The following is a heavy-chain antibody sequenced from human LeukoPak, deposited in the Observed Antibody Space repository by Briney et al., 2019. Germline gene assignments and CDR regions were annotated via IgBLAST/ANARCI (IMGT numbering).Heavy chain of an antibody. CDR2: IYSGGST. CDR3: ARHYYYDSSGYWALY. D-gene: IGHD3-22*01. Sequence: GGSLRLSCAASGFTVSSNYMSWVRQAPGKGLEWVSVIYSGGSTYYADSVRGRFTISRDNSKNTLYLQMNSLRAEDTAVYYCARHYYYDSSGYWALYWGQGTLVTVPS. CDR1: GFTVSSNY. V-gene: IGHV3-53*01. J-gene: IGHJ4*02.